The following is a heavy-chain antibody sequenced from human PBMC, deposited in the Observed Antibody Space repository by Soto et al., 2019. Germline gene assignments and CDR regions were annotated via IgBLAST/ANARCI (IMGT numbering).Heavy chain of an antibody. CDR3: ARISLADDCDFKASYYYYVMDV. D-gene: IGHD2-21*01. V-gene: IGHV1-3*01. J-gene: IGHJ6*02. CDR1: GHTFTSYA. Sequence: ASVKVSCKTSGHTFTSYAMHWVRQAPGQSLEWVGWINAGSGNAKYSQKFQGRVTITRDTSASTAYMELSSLRSEDTAVYYCARISLADDCDFKASYYYYVMDVWGQGTTVTVSS. CDR2: INAGSGNA.